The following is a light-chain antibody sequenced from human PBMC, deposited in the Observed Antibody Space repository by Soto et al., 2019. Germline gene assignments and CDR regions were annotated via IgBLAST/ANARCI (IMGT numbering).Light chain of an antibody. CDR2: DAS. J-gene: IGKJ2*01. Sequence: EIVLTQSPATLSLSPGEGATLSCGASQSVSSSCLAWYQQKPGLAPRLLIYDASSRATGIPDRFSGSGSGTDFTLTISRLEPEDFAVYYCQHYVTSPYTFGQGTKVEIK. CDR1: QSVSSSC. CDR3: QHYVTSPYT. V-gene: IGKV3D-20*01.